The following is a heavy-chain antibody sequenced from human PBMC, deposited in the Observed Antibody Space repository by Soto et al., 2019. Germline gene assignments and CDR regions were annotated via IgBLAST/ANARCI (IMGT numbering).Heavy chain of an antibody. CDR3: ARGDTAMVGEDYYYYGMDV. V-gene: IGHV1-69*13. CDR2: IIPIFGTA. D-gene: IGHD5-18*01. Sequence: ASVKVSCKASGGTFSSYAISWVRQAPGQGLEWMGGIIPIFGTANYAQKFQGRVTITADESTSTAYMELSSLRSEDTAVYYCARGDTAMVGEDYYYYGMDVWGQGTTVTVSS. CDR1: GGTFSSYA. J-gene: IGHJ6*02.